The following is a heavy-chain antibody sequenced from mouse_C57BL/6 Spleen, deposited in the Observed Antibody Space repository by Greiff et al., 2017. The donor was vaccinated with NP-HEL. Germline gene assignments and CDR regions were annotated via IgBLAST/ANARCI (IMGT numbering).Heavy chain of an antibody. V-gene: IGHV3-6*01. CDR2: ISYDGSN. CDR3: AREVLRQKLYFDY. D-gene: IGHD1-1*01. CDR1: GYSITSGYY. J-gene: IGHJ2*01. Sequence: DVKLVESGPGLVKPSQSLSLTCSVTGYSITSGYYWNWIRQFPGNKLEWMGYISYDGSNNYNPSLKNRISITRDTSKNQFFLKLKSVTTEDTATYYGAREVLRQKLYFDYWGQGTTLTVSS.